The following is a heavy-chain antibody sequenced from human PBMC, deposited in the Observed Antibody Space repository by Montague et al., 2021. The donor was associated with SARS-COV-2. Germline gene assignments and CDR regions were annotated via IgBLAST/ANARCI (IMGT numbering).Heavy chain of an antibody. CDR1: GVSVTDYY. CDR2: VFYNKDT. CDR3: ARHPHYDGLNGPPDF. J-gene: IGHJ4*02. Sequence: SETLSLTCTVSGVSVTDYYWSWIRQPPGKGLEWVGDVFYNKDTNFNPSLKSRVAISVDTSKNQFSLRLTSVTAADTAFYYCARHPHYDGLNGPPDFWDQGTVVTVSS. V-gene: IGHV4-59*08. D-gene: IGHD3-9*01.